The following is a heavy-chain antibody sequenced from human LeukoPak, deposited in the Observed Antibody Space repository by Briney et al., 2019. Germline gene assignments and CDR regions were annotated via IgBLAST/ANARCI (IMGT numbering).Heavy chain of an antibody. V-gene: IGHV3-23*01. D-gene: IGHD6-19*01. CDR3: ARDLSSGWYYDAFDI. Sequence: PGGSLRLSCAASGFTFSSYAMSWVRQAPGKGLEWVSAISGSGGSTYYADSVKGRFTISRDNAKNSLYLQMNSLRAEDTAVYYCARDLSSGWYYDAFDIWGQGTMVTVSS. CDR2: ISGSGGST. J-gene: IGHJ3*02. CDR1: GFTFSSYA.